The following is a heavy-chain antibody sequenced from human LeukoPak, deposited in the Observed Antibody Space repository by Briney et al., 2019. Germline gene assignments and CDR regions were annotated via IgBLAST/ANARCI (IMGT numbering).Heavy chain of an antibody. Sequence: GGSLRLSCAVSGSTFSSSWMHWVRQAPGKGLVWVSHIKTDGSTTAYADSVKGRFTISRDNAKNTLYLQMNSLRAEDTAVYYCAKDGGYVSGFDYWGQGTLVTVSS. CDR1: GSTFSSSW. V-gene: IGHV3-74*01. D-gene: IGHD5-12*01. CDR3: AKDGGYVSGFDY. CDR2: IKTDGSTT. J-gene: IGHJ4*02.